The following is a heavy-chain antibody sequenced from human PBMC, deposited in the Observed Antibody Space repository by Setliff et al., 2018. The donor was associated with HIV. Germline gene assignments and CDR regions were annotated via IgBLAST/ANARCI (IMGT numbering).Heavy chain of an antibody. V-gene: IGHV4-39*07. CDR2: IYYSGST. Sequence: LSLTCAVSGGSISSSSYYWGWIRQPPGKGLEWIGTIYYSGSTYYNPSLKSRVTISVDTSKNQFSLKLSSVTAADTAVYYCARDLVAAGFRQEYYYYMDVWGKGTTVT. J-gene: IGHJ6*03. D-gene: IGHD6-25*01. CDR1: GGSISSSSYY. CDR3: ARDLVAAGFRQEYYYYMDV.